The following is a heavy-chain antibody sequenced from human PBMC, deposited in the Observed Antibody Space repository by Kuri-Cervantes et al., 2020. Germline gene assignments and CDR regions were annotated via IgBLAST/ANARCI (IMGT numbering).Heavy chain of an antibody. D-gene: IGHD3-9*01. V-gene: IGHV1-69*06. CDR2: IIPIFGTA. CDR1: GYTFTSYG. J-gene: IGHJ4*02. CDR3: ARSPYDILTGPKGNPFDY. Sequence: SVKVSCKASGYTFTSYGISWVRQAPGQGLEWMGGIIPIFGTANYAQKFQGRVTITADKSASTAYMELSSLRSEDTAVYYCARSPYDILTGPKGNPFDYWGQGTLVTVSS.